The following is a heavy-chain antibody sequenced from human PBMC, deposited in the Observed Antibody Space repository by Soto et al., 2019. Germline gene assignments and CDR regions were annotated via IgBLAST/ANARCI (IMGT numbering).Heavy chain of an antibody. V-gene: IGHV3-33*01. CDR2: IWYDGSNK. J-gene: IGHJ1*01. Sequence: GGSLRLSCAASGFTFSSYGMHWVRQAPGKGLEWVAVIWYDGSNKYYADSVKGRFTISRDNSKNTLYLQMNSLRAEDTAVYYCARPPYCSGGSCYYQVAEYFHHWGQGTLVTVSS. CDR3: ARPPYCSGGSCYYQVAEYFHH. D-gene: IGHD2-15*01. CDR1: GFTFSSYG.